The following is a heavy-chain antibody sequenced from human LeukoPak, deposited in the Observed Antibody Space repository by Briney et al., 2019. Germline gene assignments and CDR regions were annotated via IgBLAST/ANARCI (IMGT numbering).Heavy chain of an antibody. CDR1: GGSFSGYY. Sequence: SETLSLTCAVYGGSFSGYYRSWIRQPPGKGLEWIGEINHSGSTNYNPSLKSRVTISVDTSKNQFSLKLSSVTAADTAVYYCARVHYDFWSGYYSLPAYYFDYWGQGTLVTVSS. CDR3: ARVHYDFWSGYYSLPAYYFDY. V-gene: IGHV4-34*01. J-gene: IGHJ4*02. D-gene: IGHD3-3*01. CDR2: INHSGST.